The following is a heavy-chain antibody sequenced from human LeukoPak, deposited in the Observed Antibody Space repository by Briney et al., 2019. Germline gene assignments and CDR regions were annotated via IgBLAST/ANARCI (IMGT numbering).Heavy chain of an antibody. V-gene: IGHV3-7*01. J-gene: IGHJ4*02. Sequence: GGSLRLSCAASGFTFHNYWMAWVRQTPGKGLEWVANIKHDASEKYYVDSVRGRFTISRDNAKNSLHLQMNSLRAEDTAVYYCATDRDNSDWQKRFDSWGQGTLVTVSS. D-gene: IGHD2-21*02. CDR1: GFTFHNYW. CDR3: ATDRDNSDWQKRFDS. CDR2: IKHDASEK.